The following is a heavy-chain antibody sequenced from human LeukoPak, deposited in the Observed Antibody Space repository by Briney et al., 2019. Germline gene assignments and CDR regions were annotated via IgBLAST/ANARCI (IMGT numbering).Heavy chain of an antibody. Sequence: GGSLRLSCAASGFTFNNYEMNWVRQAPGKGLEWVSYISQSGSTKKYTDSVKGRFTISRDNAKNSLYLQLSSLRVEDMAVYYCARVTSSGYSVDYWGQGTLVTVSS. J-gene: IGHJ4*02. D-gene: IGHD3-22*01. CDR3: ARVTSSGYSVDY. V-gene: IGHV3-48*03. CDR1: GFTFNNYE. CDR2: ISQSGSTK.